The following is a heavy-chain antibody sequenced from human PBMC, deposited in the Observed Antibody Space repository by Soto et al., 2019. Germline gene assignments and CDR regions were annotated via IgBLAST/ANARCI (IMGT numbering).Heavy chain of an antibody. CDR3: ARRRITTFGVIITGYGMDV. CDR2: IYHTGTT. Sequence: QVQLQESGPGLVKPSGTLSLTCAVSGGSISNDNCWNWVRQPPGKGLEWIAEIYHTGTTNYNPSLKSRVTISLEQSKHQFSLKLTSVTAADTAVYYCARRRITTFGVIITGYGMDVWGQGTTVTVSS. CDR1: GGSISNDNC. V-gene: IGHV4-4*02. J-gene: IGHJ6*02. D-gene: IGHD3-3*01.